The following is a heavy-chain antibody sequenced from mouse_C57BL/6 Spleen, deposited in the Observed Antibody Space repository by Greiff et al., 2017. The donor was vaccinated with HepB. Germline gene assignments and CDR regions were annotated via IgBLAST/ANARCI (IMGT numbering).Heavy chain of an antibody. CDR2: INYDGSST. J-gene: IGHJ1*03. CDR3: ARDVITTVDWYFDV. D-gene: IGHD1-1*01. Sequence: EVHLVESEGGLVQPGRSLKLSCTASGFTFSDYYMAWVRQVPEKGLEWVANINYDGSSTYYLDSLKSRFIISRDNAKNILYLQMSSLKSEDTATYYCARDVITTVDWYFDVWGTGTTVTVSS. V-gene: IGHV5-16*01. CDR1: GFTFSDYY.